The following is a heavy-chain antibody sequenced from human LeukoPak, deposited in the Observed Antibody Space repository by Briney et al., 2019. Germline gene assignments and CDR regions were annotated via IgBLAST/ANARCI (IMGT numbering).Heavy chain of an antibody. J-gene: IGHJ3*02. CDR2: IYHSGST. CDR3: ARALHGDAFDI. CDR1: GGSISSGGYY. D-gene: IGHD7-27*01. Sequence: PSETLSLTCTVSGGSISSGGYYWSWIRQPPGKGLEWIGYIYHSGSTYYNPSLKSRVTISVDRSKNQFSLKLSSVTAADTAVYYCARALHGDAFDIWGQGTMVTVSS. V-gene: IGHV4-30-2*01.